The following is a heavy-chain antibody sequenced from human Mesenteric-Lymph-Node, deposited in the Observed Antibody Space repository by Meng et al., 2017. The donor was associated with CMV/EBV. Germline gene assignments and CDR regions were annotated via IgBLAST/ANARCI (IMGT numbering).Heavy chain of an antibody. J-gene: IGHJ6*02. CDR1: GGSINSDF. V-gene: IGHV4-59*13. Sequence: SETLSLTCSVSGGSINSDFWSWIRQTPGKGLEWLGFIYNGGAINYNSYLKSRVTISVDTSKTQFSLRLTSVTAADTGVYYCARARGDFPCYYYGMDVWGQGTTVTVS. D-gene: IGHD3-10*01. CDR3: ARARGDFPCYYYGMDV. CDR2: IYNGGAI.